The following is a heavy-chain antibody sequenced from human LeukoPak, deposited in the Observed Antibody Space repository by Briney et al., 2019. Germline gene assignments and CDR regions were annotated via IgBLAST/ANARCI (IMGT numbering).Heavy chain of an antibody. CDR2: ISPKSGHA. CDR3: ARDRGLNWDFDY. V-gene: IGHV1-18*01. D-gene: IGHD7-27*01. CDR1: GYTFVTYG. Sequence: ASVTVSCKTSGYTFVTYGISWVRQAPGQGLEWMGWISPKSGHANYAQKFRGRVTMTTDTATTTAYMELGSLRSDDTAVYYCARDRGLNWDFDYWGQGTLVTVSS. J-gene: IGHJ4*02.